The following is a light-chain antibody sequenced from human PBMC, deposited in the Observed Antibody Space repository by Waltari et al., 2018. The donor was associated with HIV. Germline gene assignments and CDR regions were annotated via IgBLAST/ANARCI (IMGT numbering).Light chain of an antibody. Sequence: DIVMTQSPDSLPVSLGERATINCTSRRSLLYSSDNRNYLAWYQQKPRKPPKLLISWASTRESGVPDRFSGSGSGTAFTLTITRLQAEDVAVYHCQQYFRIPPTFGGGTKVDIK. CDR2: WAS. V-gene: IGKV4-1*01. J-gene: IGKJ4*01. CDR1: RSLLYSSDNRNY. CDR3: QQYFRIPPT.